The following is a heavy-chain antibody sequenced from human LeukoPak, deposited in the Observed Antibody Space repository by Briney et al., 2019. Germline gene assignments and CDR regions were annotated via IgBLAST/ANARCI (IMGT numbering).Heavy chain of an antibody. CDR3: ATDGGTTWEALDI. V-gene: IGHV3-23*01. CDR1: GFIFTSNA. J-gene: IGHJ3*02. Sequence: GGSLRLSCTADSGFIFTSNAMSWVRQAPGKGLEWVSGISASGGSTYYAESVKGRFTISRDNSKNTLYLQMNSLRGEDTAVYYCATDGGTTWEALDIWGQGAMVTVSS. CDR2: ISASGGST. D-gene: IGHD1-26*01.